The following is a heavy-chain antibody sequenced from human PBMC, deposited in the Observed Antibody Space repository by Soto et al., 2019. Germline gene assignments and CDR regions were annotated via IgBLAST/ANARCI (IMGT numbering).Heavy chain of an antibody. V-gene: IGHV4-38-2*02. CDR3: ARQDRVVAEGRWFDP. D-gene: IGHD2-15*01. Sequence: SETLSLTCTVSGYSISSGYHWAWIRQPPGKGLEWLGSVHYSGNTYYNPSLKSRLTISVDKSKNQFSLNLSSVTAADTAVYYCARQDRVVAEGRWFDPWGQGTLVTVS. J-gene: IGHJ5*02. CDR1: GYSISSGYH. CDR2: VHYSGNT.